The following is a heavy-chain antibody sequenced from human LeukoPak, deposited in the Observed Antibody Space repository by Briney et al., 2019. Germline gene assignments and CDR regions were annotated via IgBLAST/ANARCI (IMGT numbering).Heavy chain of an antibody. CDR2: INPNNGGT. D-gene: IGHD6-13*01. V-gene: IGHV1-2*02. J-gene: IGHJ4*02. CDR3: VRDRGSSWFADY. Sequence: ASVKVSCKASRYIFTSYYIHWVRQAPEQGLEWMGWINPNNGGTKYAQKFQGRVTMTTDTSITTAYMELSRLRSDDTAMYYCVRDRGSSWFADYWGQGTLLTVSS. CDR1: RYIFTSYY.